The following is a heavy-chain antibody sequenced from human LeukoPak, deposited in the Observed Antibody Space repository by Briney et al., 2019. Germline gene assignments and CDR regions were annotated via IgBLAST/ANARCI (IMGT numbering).Heavy chain of an antibody. CDR1: GYTFTGYY. CDR3: ARVLFGVVTPFDY. Sequence: ASVKVSCKASGYTFTGYYMHRVRQAPGQGLEWMGWINPNSGGTNYAQKFQGRVTMTRDTSISTAYMELSRLRSDDTAVYYCARVLFGVVTPFDYWGQGTLVTVSS. D-gene: IGHD3-3*01. CDR2: INPNSGGT. V-gene: IGHV1-2*02. J-gene: IGHJ4*02.